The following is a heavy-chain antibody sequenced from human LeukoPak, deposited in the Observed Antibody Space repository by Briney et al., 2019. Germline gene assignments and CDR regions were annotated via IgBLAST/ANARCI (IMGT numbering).Heavy chain of an antibody. D-gene: IGHD3-22*01. J-gene: IGHJ4*02. CDR2: IYYSGST. CDR1: GGSISSYY. CDR3: ASGVPDYDSSGYYLYY. Sequence: PSETLSLTCTVSGGSISSYYWSWIRRPPGKGLEWIGYIYYSGSTNYNPSLKSRVTISVDTSKNQFSLKLSSVTAADTAVYYCASGVPDYDSSGYYLYYWGQGTLVTVSS. V-gene: IGHV4-59*08.